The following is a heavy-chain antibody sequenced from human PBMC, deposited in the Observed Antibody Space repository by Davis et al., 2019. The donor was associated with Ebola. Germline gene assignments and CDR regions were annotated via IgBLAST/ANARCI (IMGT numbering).Heavy chain of an antibody. V-gene: IGHV3-33*03. J-gene: IGHJ6*02. CDR1: GFTFSSYG. CDR3: AKDLEYWYKDYYYGMDV. CDR2: IWYDGSNK. Sequence: GESLKISCAASGFTFSSYGMHWVRQAPGKGLEWVAVIWYDGSNKYYADSVKGRFTISRDNSKNSLYLQMNSLRTEDTALYYCAKDLEYWYKDYYYGMDVWGQGTTVTVSS. D-gene: IGHD1/OR15-1a*01.